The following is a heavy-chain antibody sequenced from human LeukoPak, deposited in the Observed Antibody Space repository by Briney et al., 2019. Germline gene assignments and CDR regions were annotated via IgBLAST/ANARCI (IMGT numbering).Heavy chain of an antibody. Sequence: ASVKVSCNTSGYTFSTYGITWVRQAPGQGLEWMGWISGYNGNTHYAQKLQDRVTMTTDTSTTTAYMELRSLRSDDTAVYYCARDRWFGDSPPFGYWGQGTLLTVSS. CDR1: GYTFSTYG. CDR3: ARDRWFGDSPPFGY. V-gene: IGHV1-18*01. D-gene: IGHD3-10*01. J-gene: IGHJ4*02. CDR2: ISGYNGNT.